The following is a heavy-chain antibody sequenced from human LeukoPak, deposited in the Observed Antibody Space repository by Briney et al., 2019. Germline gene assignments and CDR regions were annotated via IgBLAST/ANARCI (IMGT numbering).Heavy chain of an antibody. D-gene: IGHD3-22*01. V-gene: IGHV3-15*01. Sequence: GGSLRLSCAASGFTFSNAWMSWVRQAPGKGLEWVGRIKSKTDGGTTEYAAPVKGRFTISRDDSKNTLYLQMNSLKTEDTAVYYCTTGKGDSSGYYRTDAFDIWGQGTMVTVSP. CDR3: TTGKGDSSGYYRTDAFDI. J-gene: IGHJ3*02. CDR2: IKSKTDGGTT. CDR1: GFTFSNAW.